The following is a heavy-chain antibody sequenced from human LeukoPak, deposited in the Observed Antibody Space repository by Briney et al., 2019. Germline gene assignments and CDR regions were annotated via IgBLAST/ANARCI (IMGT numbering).Heavy chain of an antibody. CDR3: ARGWALAGNPNWFDP. D-gene: IGHD6-19*01. V-gene: IGHV3-30*03. CDR1: GFTFSNYG. CDR2: ISYGGSNE. Sequence: GTSLRLSCAASGFTFSNYGMHWVRQVPGKGLEWVALISYGGSNEYYARSVKGRFTISRDNSKNTLYLQMNSLRAEDTAVYYCARGWALAGNPNWFDPWGQGTLVTVTS. J-gene: IGHJ5*02.